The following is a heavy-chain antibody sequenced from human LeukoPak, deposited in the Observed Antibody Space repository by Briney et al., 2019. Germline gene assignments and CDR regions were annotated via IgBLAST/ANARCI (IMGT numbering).Heavy chain of an antibody. J-gene: IGHJ3*02. V-gene: IGHV3-48*02. CDR3: VRDRDFAFDI. CDR1: GFTFSYYG. D-gene: IGHD3-3*01. CDR2: IRSTTSAT. Sequence: PGGSLRLSCAASGFTFSYYGMHWVRQTPGKGLEWISNIRSTTSATWYADSVKGRFTISRDNAKNSLYLQMNSLRDDDTAAYYCVRDRDFAFDIWGQGTMVSVSS.